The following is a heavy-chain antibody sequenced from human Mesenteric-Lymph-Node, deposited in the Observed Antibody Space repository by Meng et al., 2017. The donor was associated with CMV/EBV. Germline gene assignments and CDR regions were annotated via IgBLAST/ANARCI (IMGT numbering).Heavy chain of an antibody. D-gene: IGHD3-3*01. V-gene: IGHV3-15*01. CDR1: GFTFSNAW. CDR2: IKSESDGGTI. J-gene: IGHJ4*02. Sequence: LSLTCAASGFTFSNAWMSWVRQAPGKGLEWVGRIKSESDGGTIDYAAPVKGRFTISRDDSKPTLYLQMNSLKTEDTAVYYCTTTKVRFLEWLSYWGQGTLVTVSS. CDR3: TTTKVRFLEWLSY.